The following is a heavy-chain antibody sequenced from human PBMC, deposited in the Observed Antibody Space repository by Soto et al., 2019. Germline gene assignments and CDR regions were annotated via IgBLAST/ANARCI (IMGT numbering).Heavy chain of an antibody. V-gene: IGHV4-59*08. CDR3: ARHETQYYYDSSGYYYAY. CDR2: IYYSGST. CDR1: GGSISSYY. D-gene: IGHD3-22*01. Sequence: SETLSLTCTVSGGSISSYYWSWIRQPPGKGLEWIGYIYYSGSTNYNPSLKSRVTISVDTSKNQFSLKLSSVTAADTAVYYCARHETQYYYDSSGYYYAYWGQGTLVTVSS. J-gene: IGHJ4*02.